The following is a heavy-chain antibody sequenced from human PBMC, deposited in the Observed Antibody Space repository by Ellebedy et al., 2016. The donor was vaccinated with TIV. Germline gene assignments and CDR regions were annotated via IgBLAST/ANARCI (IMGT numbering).Heavy chain of an antibody. J-gene: IGHJ5*02. CDR3: AVGFGETDSWFDP. D-gene: IGHD3-10*01. CDR2: IDPSDSYT. Sequence: KVSCXGSGYSFTSYWISWVRQMPGKGLEWMGRIDPSDSYTNYSPSFQGHVTISADKSISTAYLQWSSLKASDTAMYYCAVGFGETDSWFDPWGQGTLVTVSS. V-gene: IGHV5-10-1*01. CDR1: GYSFTSYW.